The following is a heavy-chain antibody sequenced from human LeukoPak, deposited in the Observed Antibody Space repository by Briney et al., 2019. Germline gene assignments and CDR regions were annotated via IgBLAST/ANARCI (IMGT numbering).Heavy chain of an antibody. V-gene: IGHV1-69*04. Sequence: SVKVSCKASGGTFSSYAISWVRQAPGQGLEWMGRIIPILGIANYAQKFQGRVTITADKSTSTAYMELSSLRSEDTAVYYCARGGDCSGGSCYIPSVYWGQGTLVTVSS. CDR1: GGTFSSYA. J-gene: IGHJ4*02. CDR3: ARGGDCSGGSCYIPSVY. CDR2: IIPILGIA. D-gene: IGHD2-15*01.